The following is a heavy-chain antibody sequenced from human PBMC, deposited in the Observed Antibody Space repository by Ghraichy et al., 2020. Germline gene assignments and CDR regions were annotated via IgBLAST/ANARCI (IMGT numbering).Heavy chain of an antibody. CDR2: INPDSGGT. CDR1: GFTLPAYY. CDR3: ARPIVEHSSSAAFDS. J-gene: IGHJ4*02. D-gene: IGHD6-6*01. V-gene: IGHV1-2*02. Sequence: ASVKVSCKASGFTLPAYYMNWVRQAPGQGPEWMGWINPDSGGTYYSQKFQGRVTMTRDRSINTVYMELSSLRFDDTAVYYCARPIVEHSSSAAFDSWGQGTLVIVSS.